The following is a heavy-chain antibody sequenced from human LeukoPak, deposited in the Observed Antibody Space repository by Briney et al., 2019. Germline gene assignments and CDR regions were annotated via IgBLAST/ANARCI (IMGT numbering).Heavy chain of an antibody. CDR3: ASVQLWSSYFDY. J-gene: IGHJ4*02. D-gene: IGHD5-18*01. V-gene: IGHV3-74*01. CDR2: INSDGSST. Sequence: GGSLRLSCAASGFTFSSYWMHWVRQAPGKGLVWVSRINSDGSSTSYADSVKGRFTISRDNAKNTLYLQMNSLRAEDTAVYYRASVQLWSSYFDYWGQGTLVTVSS. CDR1: GFTFSSYW.